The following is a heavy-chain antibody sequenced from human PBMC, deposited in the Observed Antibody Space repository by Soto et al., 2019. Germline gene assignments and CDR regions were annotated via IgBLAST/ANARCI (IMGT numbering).Heavy chain of an antibody. CDR1: GYTLTELS. CDR2: FDPEDGET. J-gene: IGHJ4*02. CDR3: ATDRGGGSGDYYFDY. V-gene: IGHV1-24*01. D-gene: IGHD2-15*01. Sequence: ASVKVSCKVSGYTLTELSMHWVRQAPGKGLEWMGGFDPEDGETIYAQKFQGRVTMNEDTSTDTAYMELSSLRSEDTAVYYCATDRGGGSGDYYFDYWGQGTLVTVSS.